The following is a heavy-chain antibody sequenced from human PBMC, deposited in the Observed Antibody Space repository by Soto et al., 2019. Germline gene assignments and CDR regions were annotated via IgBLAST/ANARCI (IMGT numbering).Heavy chain of an antibody. Sequence: EVQLVESGGGFIYPGGSLRLSCAASGLTISNAWMNWVRQAPGKGLEWVGRIKTNTEGGTTDYAAAVKGRFTVSRDDSKNTLYLQMNSLQTEDTAVYYCTTGSVEGVWGQGTTVTVS. CDR2: IKTNTEGGTT. D-gene: IGHD2-15*01. CDR3: TTGSVEGV. J-gene: IGHJ6*02. V-gene: IGHV3-15*07. CDR1: GLTISNAW.